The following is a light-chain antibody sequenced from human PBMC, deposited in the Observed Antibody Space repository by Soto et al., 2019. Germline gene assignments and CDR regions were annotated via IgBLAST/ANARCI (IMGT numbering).Light chain of an antibody. V-gene: IGKV1-5*03. CDR1: QTITTS. J-gene: IGKJ1*01. Sequence: DIQMTQSPSTLSASVGDGVTITCRASQTITTSLAWYQQKPGKAPKPLIYKASSLESGVPSRFSGSGSRTEFSLTSSNLQPDDFATCYCQQYDSYSVRTFGQGTKVEI. CDR3: QQYDSYSVRT. CDR2: KAS.